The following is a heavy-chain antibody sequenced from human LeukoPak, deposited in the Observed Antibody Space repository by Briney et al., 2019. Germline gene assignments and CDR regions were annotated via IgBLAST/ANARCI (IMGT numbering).Heavy chain of an antibody. CDR3: SRTYCGGDCYYNWFDP. Sequence: GRSLRLSCAASGFTFSSYAMHWVRQAPGKGLEWVAVISYDGSNKYYADSVKGRFTISRDNSKNTLYLQMNSLRAEDTAVYYCSRTYCGGDCYYNWFDPWGQGTLVTVSS. V-gene: IGHV3-30-3*01. J-gene: IGHJ5*02. D-gene: IGHD2-21*02. CDR1: GFTFSSYA. CDR2: ISYDGSNK.